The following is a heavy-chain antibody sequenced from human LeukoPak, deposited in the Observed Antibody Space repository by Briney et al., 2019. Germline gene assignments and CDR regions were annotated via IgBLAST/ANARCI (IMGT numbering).Heavy chain of an antibody. CDR1: GVSISSSSYY. V-gene: IGHV4-39*01. Sequence: SETLSLTCTVSGVSISSSSYYWGWVRQPPGKGLEWIGTIYYSGSTYYNPSLKSRLTISVDTSKNLFSLKLTSVTAADTAVYYCARLGVIAARPVDYWGQGTLVTVSS. CDR2: IYYSGST. CDR3: ARLGVIAARPVDY. J-gene: IGHJ4*02. D-gene: IGHD6-6*01.